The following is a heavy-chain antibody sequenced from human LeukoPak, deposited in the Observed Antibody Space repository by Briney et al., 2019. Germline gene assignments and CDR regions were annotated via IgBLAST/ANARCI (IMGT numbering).Heavy chain of an antibody. CDR3: ARDPDY. Sequence: SETLSLTCAVYGGSFSGYYWSWIRQPPGKGLEWIGEINHSGSTNYNPSLKSRVTISVDTSKNQFSLKLSSVTAADTAVYYCARDPDYWGQGTLVTVSS. J-gene: IGHJ4*02. CDR2: INHSGST. V-gene: IGHV4-34*01. CDR1: GGSFSGYY.